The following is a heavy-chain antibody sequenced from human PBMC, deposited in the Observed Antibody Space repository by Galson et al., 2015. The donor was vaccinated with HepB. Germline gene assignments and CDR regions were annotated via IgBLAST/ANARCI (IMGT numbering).Heavy chain of an antibody. D-gene: IGHD3-3*01. Sequence: QSGAEVKKPGASVKVSCKASGYTFTSYYMHWVRQAPVQGLEWMGIINPSGGSTSYAQKFQGRVTMTRDTSTSTVYMELSSLRSEDTAVYYCAYGRIFGVVSFWGQGTLVTVSS. CDR2: INPSGGST. CDR1: GYTFTSYY. J-gene: IGHJ4*02. V-gene: IGHV1-46*01. CDR3: AYGRIFGVVSF.